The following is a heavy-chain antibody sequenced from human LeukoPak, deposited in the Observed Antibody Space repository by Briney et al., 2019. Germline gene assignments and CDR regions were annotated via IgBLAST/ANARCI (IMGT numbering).Heavy chain of an antibody. Sequence: ESLKISCKGSGYIFRNYWISWGRQLPGKGLECMGRIDPTDSYTNYSPSFQGLVIISADKYNSTAYLQCSSLQASDTAMYYCARLLDSAYELDYWGQGTLVTVSS. CDR1: GYIFRNYW. CDR2: IDPTDSYT. D-gene: IGHD5-12*01. J-gene: IGHJ4*02. V-gene: IGHV5-10-1*01. CDR3: ARLLDSAYELDY.